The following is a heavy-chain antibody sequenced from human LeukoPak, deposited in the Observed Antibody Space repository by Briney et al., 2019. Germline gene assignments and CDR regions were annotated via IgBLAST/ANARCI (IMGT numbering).Heavy chain of an antibody. Sequence: GGSLRLSCAASGFTFSSYAMHWVRQAPGKGLEWVAVISYDGSNKYYADSVKGRFTISRDNSKNTLYLQMNSLRAEDTAVYYCARDGPFYSGYPGNWFDPWGQGTLVTVSS. J-gene: IGHJ5*02. D-gene: IGHD5-12*01. CDR2: ISYDGSNK. CDR3: ARDGPFYSGYPGNWFDP. CDR1: GFTFSSYA. V-gene: IGHV3-30*04.